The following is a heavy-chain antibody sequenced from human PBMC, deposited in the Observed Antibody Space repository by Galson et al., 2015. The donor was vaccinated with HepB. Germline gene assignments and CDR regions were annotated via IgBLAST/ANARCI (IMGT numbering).Heavy chain of an antibody. CDR3: ARFRYCSRDPCRSVDS. J-gene: IGHJ5*01. CDR1: GFTFSDYY. CDR2: ISASGTDT. D-gene: IGHD2-15*01. V-gene: IGHV3-11*01. Sequence: SLRLSCAASGFTFSDYYMSWIRQAPGKGLEWISYISASGTDTYYADSVKGRSTISRDNDRNSLYLQMSSLRAEDTAVYYCARFRYCSRDPCRSVDSWGQGTLVAVSS.